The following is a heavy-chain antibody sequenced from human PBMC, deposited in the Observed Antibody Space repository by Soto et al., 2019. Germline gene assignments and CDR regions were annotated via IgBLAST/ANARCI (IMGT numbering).Heavy chain of an antibody. CDR1: GFTFSSYV. J-gene: IGHJ4*02. D-gene: IGHD2-21*02. V-gene: IGHV3-74*01. CDR3: ARVQYGGNSGFDY. Sequence: PGGSLILSCAASGFTFSSYVMHWVRHAPGKGLVWVSRINSDGSSTSYADSVKGRFTISRDNAKNTLYLQMNSLRAEDTAVYYCARVQYGGNSGFDYWGQGTLVTVSS. CDR2: INSDGSST.